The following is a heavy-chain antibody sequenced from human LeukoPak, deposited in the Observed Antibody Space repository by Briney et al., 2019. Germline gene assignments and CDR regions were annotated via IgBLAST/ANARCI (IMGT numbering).Heavy chain of an antibody. D-gene: IGHD1-7*01. Sequence: PGGSLRLSCAASGFTFSSYGMHWVRQAPGKGLEWVSAISGSGGSTYYADSVKGRFTISRDNSKNTLYLQMNSLRAEDTAVYYCAKDRRWTPNYFFSYWGRGTLVTVSS. J-gene: IGHJ4*02. CDR1: GFTFSSYG. V-gene: IGHV3-23*01. CDR3: AKDRRWTPNYFFSY. CDR2: ISGSGGST.